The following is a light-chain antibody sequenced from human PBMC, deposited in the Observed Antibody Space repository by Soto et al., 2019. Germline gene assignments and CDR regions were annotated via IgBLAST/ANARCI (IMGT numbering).Light chain of an antibody. Sequence: QSVLTQPPSVSGAPGQGVTITCTGSDSNIGASYDVNWYQHLPGAAPKLLIYETDNRPSGVPDRFSASRSGASASLAIAELQTGDEGDYYCQSYGSGLSVVFGGGTKLTVL. CDR1: DSNIGASYD. CDR3: QSYGSGLSVV. V-gene: IGLV1-40*01. J-gene: IGLJ2*01. CDR2: ETD.